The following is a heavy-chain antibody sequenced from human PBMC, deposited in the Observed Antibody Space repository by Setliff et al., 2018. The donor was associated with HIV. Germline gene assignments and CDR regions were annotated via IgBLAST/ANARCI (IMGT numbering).Heavy chain of an antibody. J-gene: IGHJ4*02. Sequence: ASVKVSCKASGGTFNSFAINWARQAPGQGLEWIGKIIPILGTADYAEKFQGRVTITADEPRSTVYLEVSNLRSEDAAVYYCARWRWQQSEFDYWGQGTLVIVSS. V-gene: IGHV1-69*11. CDR1: GGTFNSFA. D-gene: IGHD3-3*01. CDR3: ARWRWQQSEFDY. CDR2: IIPILGTA.